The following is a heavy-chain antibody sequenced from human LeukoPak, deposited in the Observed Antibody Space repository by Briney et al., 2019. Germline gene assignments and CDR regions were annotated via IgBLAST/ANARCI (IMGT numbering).Heavy chain of an antibody. V-gene: IGHV4-59*01. Sequence: PSETLSLTCTVSGGSISSYYWSWIRQPPGKGLEWIGYIYYSGSTNYNPSLTSRVTISVDKSKNQFSVKLSSVTAADTAVYYCARGPAKLWFGELLPYYFDYWGQGTLVTVSS. CDR1: GGSISSYY. CDR3: ARGPAKLWFGELLPYYFDY. CDR2: IYYSGST. D-gene: IGHD3-10*01. J-gene: IGHJ4*02.